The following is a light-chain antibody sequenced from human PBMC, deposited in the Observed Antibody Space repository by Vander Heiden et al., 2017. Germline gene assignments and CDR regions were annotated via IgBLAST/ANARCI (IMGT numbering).Light chain of an antibody. CDR1: SSSIGSNY. CDR3: AAWDDSLSGVV. J-gene: IGLJ2*01. V-gene: IGLV1-47*02. CDR2: SNN. Sequence: HSVLTQPPSASRPPGHMVPSSSSGSSSSIGSNYVDWDQQLPGTAPKLLTYSNNQRPSGVPGRFSGSKSGTSASLAISGLRSEDEADYYCAAWDDSLSGVVFGGGTKLTVL.